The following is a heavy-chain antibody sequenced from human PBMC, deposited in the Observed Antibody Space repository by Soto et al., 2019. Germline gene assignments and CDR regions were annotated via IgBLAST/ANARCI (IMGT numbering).Heavy chain of an antibody. Sequence: QVQLVQSGAEVKKPGSSVKVSCKASGGTFSSYAISWVRQAPGQGLEWMGGIIPIFGTANYAQKFQGRVTITADESTSKAYMELSRLRSEDTAVYYCARGSAMVRGVSRFNWFDPWGQGTLVTVSS. CDR3: ARGSAMVRGVSRFNWFDP. D-gene: IGHD3-10*01. J-gene: IGHJ5*02. CDR2: IIPIFGTA. CDR1: GGTFSSYA. V-gene: IGHV1-69*12.